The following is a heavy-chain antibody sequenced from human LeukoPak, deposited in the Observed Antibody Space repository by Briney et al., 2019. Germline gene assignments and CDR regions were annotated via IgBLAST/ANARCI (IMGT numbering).Heavy chain of an antibody. CDR1: GFTFSSYA. V-gene: IGHV3-11*01. J-gene: IGHJ4*02. Sequence: KSGGSLRLSCAASGFTFSSYAMIWIRQAPGKGLEWVAYISTTATKIYYADSVKGRFTISRDNAENSVWLQMNSLRAEDTALYYCVRVTRSPGNYFEYWGQGTLVTVSS. CDR2: ISTTATKI. D-gene: IGHD2-21*02. CDR3: VRVTRSPGNYFEY.